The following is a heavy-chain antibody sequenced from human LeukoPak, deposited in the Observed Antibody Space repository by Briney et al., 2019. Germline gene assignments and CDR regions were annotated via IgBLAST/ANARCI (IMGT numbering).Heavy chain of an antibody. CDR2: IYTSGST. CDR1: GGSISSYY. CDR3: ASTIIYDILTGYYSSFDF. J-gene: IGHJ4*02. V-gene: IGHV4-4*07. Sequence: SETLSLTCTVSGGSISSYYWSWIRQPAGKGLEWIGRIYTSGSTNYNPSLKSRVTMSVDTSKNQFSLKLSSVTAADTAVYYCASTIIYDILTGYYSSFDFWGQGTLVTVSS. D-gene: IGHD3-9*01.